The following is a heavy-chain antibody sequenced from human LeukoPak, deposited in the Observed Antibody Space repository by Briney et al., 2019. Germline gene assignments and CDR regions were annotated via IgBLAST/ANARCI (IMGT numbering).Heavy chain of an antibody. D-gene: IGHD6-13*01. CDR3: ARGIRGSSWYTNWFDP. J-gene: IGHJ5*02. V-gene: IGHV4-39*07. CDR2: IYYSGST. Sequence: SQTLSLTCTVSGGSISSSSYYWGWIRQPPGKGLEWIGSIYYSGSTYYNPSLKSRVTISVDTSKNQFSLKLSSVTAADTAVYYCARGIRGSSWYTNWFDPWGQGTLVTVSS. CDR1: GGSISSSSYY.